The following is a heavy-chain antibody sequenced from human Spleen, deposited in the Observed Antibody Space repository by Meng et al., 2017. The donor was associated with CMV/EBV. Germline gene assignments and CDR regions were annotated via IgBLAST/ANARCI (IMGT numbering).Heavy chain of an antibody. V-gene: IGHV1-3*04. CDR3: ARDSGYYLYYFDY. CDR2: INIGNGDI. D-gene: IGHD3-9*01. J-gene: IGHJ4*02. CDR1: GYTFSSHH. Sequence: QVQLVQSGAEVKKPGASVKVSCKASGYTFSSHHMHWVRQAPGQRLEWLGWINIGNGDIKYSQKFQDRVTITRDTSATTAYIELSRLRSEDTAVYYCARDSGYYLYYFDYWGQGTLVTVSS.